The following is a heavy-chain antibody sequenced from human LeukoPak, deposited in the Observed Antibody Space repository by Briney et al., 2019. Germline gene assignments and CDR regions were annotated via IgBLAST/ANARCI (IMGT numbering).Heavy chain of an antibody. D-gene: IGHD2-2*01. CDR2: INAGNGNT. Sequence: ASVKVSCKASGYTFTSYAMHWVRQAPGQRLEWMGWINAGNGNTKYSQKFQGRVTITRDTSASTAYMELSSLRSEDTAVYYCARDYCSSTSCYRSIYWFDPWGQGTLVTASS. V-gene: IGHV1-3*01. CDR1: GYTFTSYA. J-gene: IGHJ5*02. CDR3: ARDYCSSTSCYRSIYWFDP.